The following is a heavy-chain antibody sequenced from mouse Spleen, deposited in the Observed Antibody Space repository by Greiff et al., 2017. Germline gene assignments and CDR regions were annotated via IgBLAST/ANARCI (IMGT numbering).Heavy chain of an antibody. CDR3: TREGASWAVYDGYPFAY. J-gene: IGHJ3*01. V-gene: IGHV1-15*01. CDR2: IDPETGGT. D-gene: IGHD2-3*01. Sequence: LVESGAELVRPGASVTLSCKASGYTFTDYEMHWVKQTPVHGLEWIGAIDPETGGTAYNQKFKGKAILTADKSSSTAYMELRSLTSEDSAVYYCTREGASWAVYDGYPFAYWGQGTLVTVSA. CDR1: GYTFTDYE.